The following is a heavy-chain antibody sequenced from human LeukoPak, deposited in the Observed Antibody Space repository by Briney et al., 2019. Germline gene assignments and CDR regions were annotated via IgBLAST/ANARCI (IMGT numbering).Heavy chain of an antibody. J-gene: IGHJ4*02. CDR1: GFTFSNAR. CDR2: IQRKSDGGTT. Sequence: GGSLRLSCAASGFTFSNARMSSVRQAPGKGLGWVGRIQRKSDGGTTEYAAPVQGRCTIPRDDLKTTLHPQMNSLKPEYPAVYYCAAELWSSRWWYCWVQGTLVTVSS. CDR3: AAELWSSRWWYC. V-gene: IGHV3-15*01. D-gene: IGHD6-13*01.